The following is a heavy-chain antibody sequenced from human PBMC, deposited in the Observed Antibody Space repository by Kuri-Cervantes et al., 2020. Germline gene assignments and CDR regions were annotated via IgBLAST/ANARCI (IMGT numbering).Heavy chain of an antibody. CDR1: GFTFSSYW. Sequence: GGSLRLSCAASGFTFSSYWMSWVRQAPGKGLEWVSSISSSSSYIYYADSVKGRFTISRDNAKNLLYLQMNSLRPEDTAVYYCVRVKVDFWSGYYSDYWGQGTPVTVSS. V-gene: IGHV3-21*06. CDR3: VRVKVDFWSGYYSDY. J-gene: IGHJ4*02. D-gene: IGHD3-3*01. CDR2: ISSSSSYI.